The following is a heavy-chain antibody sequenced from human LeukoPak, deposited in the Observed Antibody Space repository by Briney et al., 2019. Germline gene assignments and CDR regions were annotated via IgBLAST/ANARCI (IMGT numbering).Heavy chain of an antibody. CDR3: AREDGDGYNSFFDY. CDR2: IYYSGST. D-gene: IGHD5-24*01. J-gene: IGHJ4*02. CDR1: GGSISSYY. V-gene: IGHV4-59*01. Sequence: SETLSLTCTVSGGSISSYYWSWIRQPPGKGLEWIGYIYYSGSTNYNPSLKSRVTISVDTSKNQFPLKLSSVTAADTAVYYCAREDGDGYNSFFDYWGQGTLVTVSS.